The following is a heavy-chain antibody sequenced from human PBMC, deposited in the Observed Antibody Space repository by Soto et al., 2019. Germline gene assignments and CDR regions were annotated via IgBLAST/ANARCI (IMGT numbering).Heavy chain of an antibody. Sequence: QVQLVESGGGVVQPGRSLRLSCAASGFTFSSYGMHWVRQAPGKGLEWVAVISYDGSNKYYADSVKGRFTISRDNSKNTLYLQMNSMGAEETAVYYCAKDRGYYDSSGYFYYYYGMDVWGQGTTVTVSS. CDR2: ISYDGSNK. CDR3: AKDRGYYDSSGYFYYYYGMDV. D-gene: IGHD3-22*01. V-gene: IGHV3-30*18. CDR1: GFTFSSYG. J-gene: IGHJ6*02.